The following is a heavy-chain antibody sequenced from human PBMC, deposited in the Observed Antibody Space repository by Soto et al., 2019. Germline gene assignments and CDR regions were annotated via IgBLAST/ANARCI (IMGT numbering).Heavy chain of an antibody. CDR3: TRSAYMDV. Sequence: EVQLVESGGGLVQPGGSLRLSCAASGFTFSSYSMNWVRQAPGKGLEWVSYISSGSSTIYYADPVKGRFTISRDNAKNSLYLQMDSLRAEDTAVYYATRSAYMDVWGTGTTVTVSS. D-gene: IGHD2-2*01. J-gene: IGHJ6*03. CDR1: GFTFSSYS. CDR2: ISSGSSTI. V-gene: IGHV3-48*01.